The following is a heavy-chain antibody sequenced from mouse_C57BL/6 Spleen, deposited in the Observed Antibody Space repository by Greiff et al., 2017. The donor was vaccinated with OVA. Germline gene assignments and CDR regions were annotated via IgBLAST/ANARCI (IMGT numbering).Heavy chain of an antibody. CDR3: ARDITTVVAH. Sequence: QVQLQQSGAELARPGASVKLSCKASGYTFTSYGISWVKQRTGQGLEWIGEIYPRSGNTYYNEKFKGKATLTADKSSSTAYMELRSLTSEDSAVYFCARDITTVVAHWGQGTTLTVSS. V-gene: IGHV1-81*01. D-gene: IGHD1-1*01. CDR1: GYTFTSYG. J-gene: IGHJ2*01. CDR2: IYPRSGNT.